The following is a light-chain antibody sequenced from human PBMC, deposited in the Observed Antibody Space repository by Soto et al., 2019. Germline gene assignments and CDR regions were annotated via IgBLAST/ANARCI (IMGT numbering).Light chain of an antibody. V-gene: IGKV3-20*01. Sequence: EIVLTQSPGTLSLSPGERATLSCRASQSVSSSYLAWYQQKPGQAPRLLIYDASRATGIPDRFSASGSGTDFTLTITRLEPEDFAVSYCQHYGTSALFGPGTKVEI. CDR2: DAS. CDR1: QSVSSSY. J-gene: IGKJ3*01. CDR3: QHYGTSAL.